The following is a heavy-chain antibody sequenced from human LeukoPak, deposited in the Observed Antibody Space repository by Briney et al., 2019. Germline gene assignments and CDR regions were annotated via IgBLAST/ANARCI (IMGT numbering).Heavy chain of an antibody. V-gene: IGHV3-23*01. D-gene: IGHD3-10*01. CDR2: ISGSGGST. Sequence: GGSLRLSCAASGFTFSSYAMSWVRQAPGKGLEWVSAISGSGGSTYYADSVKGRFTISRDNSKNTLYLQMNSLRAEDTAVYYCARDDHYYYGSGSFDYWGQGTLVTVSS. CDR1: GFTFSSYA. CDR3: ARDDHYYYGSGSFDY. J-gene: IGHJ4*02.